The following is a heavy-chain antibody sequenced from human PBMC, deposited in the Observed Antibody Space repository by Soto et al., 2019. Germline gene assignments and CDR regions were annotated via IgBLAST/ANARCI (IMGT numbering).Heavy chain of an antibody. Sequence: GGSLRLSCAASGFTLDDYAMHWVRQAPGKGLEWVSGISWNGGRIGYADSVKGRFTISRDTSKNTLYLQMNSLRAEDTAVYYCAKVERYYYDSSGYYSSPLFWGQGTLVTVSS. D-gene: IGHD3-22*01. V-gene: IGHV3-9*01. CDR1: GFTLDDYA. CDR3: AKVERYYYDSSGYYSSPLF. J-gene: IGHJ4*02. CDR2: ISWNGGRI.